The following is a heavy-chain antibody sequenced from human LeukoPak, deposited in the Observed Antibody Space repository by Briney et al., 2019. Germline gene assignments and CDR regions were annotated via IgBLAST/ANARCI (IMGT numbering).Heavy chain of an antibody. V-gene: IGHV1-46*01. CDR1: GYLFTGYY. D-gene: IGHD3-3*01. CDR3: ARDQDDFWSGYVPSFDY. Sequence: ASVKVSCKASGYLFTGYYMHWVRQAPGQGLEWMGIINPSGGSTSYAQKFQGRVTMTRDMSTSTVYMELSSLRSEDTAVYYCARDQDDFWSGYVPSFDYWGQGTLVTVSS. J-gene: IGHJ4*02. CDR2: INPSGGST.